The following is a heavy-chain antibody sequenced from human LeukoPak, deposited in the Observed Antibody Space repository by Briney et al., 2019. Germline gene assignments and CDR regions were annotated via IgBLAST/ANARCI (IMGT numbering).Heavy chain of an antibody. J-gene: IGHJ4*02. D-gene: IGHD3-9*01. CDR2: ITYNGAAT. V-gene: IGHV3-23*01. CDR3: AKDGLYFDGSTHIYYFDS. CDR1: GFSFGGYA. Sequence: GGSLRLSCAASGFSFGGYAMTWVRQAPGKGLEWVSSITYNGAATYYLDSVKARFTISRDNSRSTLYLQMDSLTAEDTALYYCAKDGLYFDGSTHIYYFDSWGKGTLVAVSS.